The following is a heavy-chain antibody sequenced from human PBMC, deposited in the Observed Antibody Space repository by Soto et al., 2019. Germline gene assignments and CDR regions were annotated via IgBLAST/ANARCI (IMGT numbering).Heavy chain of an antibody. V-gene: IGHV1-2*02. CDR2: INPNSGGT. CDR1: GYTFTGYY. Sequence: ASVKVSCQASGYTFTGYYMHWVRQAPGQGLAWMGWINPNSGGTNYAQKFQGRVTLPRDTSISTAYMALSRLRPDDTAVYYCARDLIVLRYFDWLENYGMDVWGQGTTVTVSS. CDR3: ARDLIVLRYFDWLENYGMDV. J-gene: IGHJ6*02. D-gene: IGHD3-9*01.